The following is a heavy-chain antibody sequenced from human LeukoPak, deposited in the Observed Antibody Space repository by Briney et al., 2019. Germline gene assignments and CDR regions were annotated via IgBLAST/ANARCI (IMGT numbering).Heavy chain of an antibody. D-gene: IGHD2-8*01. CDR3: ARVQSMYY. Sequence: ASVKVSCKAPVYTFNNYFISWVLQAPGQGLEWVGWISPHSHTTHYAEIVQGRVTMTTDTSTSTVYMELRSLRSDDTAVYFCARVQSMYYWGQGTPVTVSS. V-gene: IGHV1-18*01. CDR2: ISPHSHTT. CDR1: VYTFNNYF. J-gene: IGHJ4*02.